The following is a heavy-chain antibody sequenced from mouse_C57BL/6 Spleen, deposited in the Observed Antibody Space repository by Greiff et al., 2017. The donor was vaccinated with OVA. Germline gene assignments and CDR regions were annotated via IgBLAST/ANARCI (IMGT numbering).Heavy chain of an antibody. CDR1: GFTFSSYG. J-gene: IGHJ1*03. Sequence: EVQLVESGGDLVKPGGSLKLSCAASGFTFSSYGMSWVRQTPDKRLEWVATISSGGSYTYYPDSVKGRFTISRDNAKNTLYLQMSSLKSEDTAMYYCARSGTQYFDVWGTGTTVTVSS. CDR3: ARSGTQYFDV. D-gene: IGHD4-1*01. V-gene: IGHV5-6*01. CDR2: ISSGGSYT.